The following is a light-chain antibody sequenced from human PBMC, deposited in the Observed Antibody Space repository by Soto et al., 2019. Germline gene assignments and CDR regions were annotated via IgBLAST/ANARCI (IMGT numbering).Light chain of an antibody. CDR2: GAS. CDR1: QGIRND. J-gene: IGKJ4*01. V-gene: IGKV1-6*01. Sequence: AIQMTRSPSSLSASVGDRVTITCRASQGIRNDLGWYQQKPGKAPKLLIYGASSLQSDVPSRFSGSGSGTDFTLTISSLQPEDFATYYCLQDDSYPLTFGGGTKVEIK. CDR3: LQDDSYPLT.